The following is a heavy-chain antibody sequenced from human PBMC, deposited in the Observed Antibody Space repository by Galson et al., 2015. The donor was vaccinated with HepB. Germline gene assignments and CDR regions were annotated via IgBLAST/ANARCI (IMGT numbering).Heavy chain of an antibody. CDR2: INHSGST. Sequence: SESLSLTCAVYGGSFSGYYWSWIRQPPGKGLEWIGEINHSGSTNYNPSLKSRVTISVDTSKNQFSLKLSSVTAADTAVYYCARDPGDILTGDNDAFDIWGQGTMVTVSS. D-gene: IGHD3-9*01. J-gene: IGHJ3*02. V-gene: IGHV4-34*01. CDR1: GGSFSGYY. CDR3: ARDPGDILTGDNDAFDI.